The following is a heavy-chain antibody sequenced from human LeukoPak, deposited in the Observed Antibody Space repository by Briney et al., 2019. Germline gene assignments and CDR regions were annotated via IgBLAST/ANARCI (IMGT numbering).Heavy chain of an antibody. V-gene: IGHV3-33*01. Sequence: GGSLRLSCAASGFTFSSYGMHWVRQAPGKGLEWVALIWYDGSNRYYTDSVKGRLTISRDNSKNTLYLQMNSLRAEDTAIYYCAREGPRGNSQFDYWGQGTLVTVSS. CDR3: AREGPRGNSQFDY. D-gene: IGHD2/OR15-2a*01. CDR1: GFTFSSYG. J-gene: IGHJ4*02. CDR2: IWYDGSNR.